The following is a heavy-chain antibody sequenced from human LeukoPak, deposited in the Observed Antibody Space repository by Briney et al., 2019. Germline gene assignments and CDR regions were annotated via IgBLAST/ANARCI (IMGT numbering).Heavy chain of an antibody. Sequence: PSETLSLTCTVSGASISSYYWTWIRQPAGKALEWIGRIYSGGNTNYNPSLESRVTVSAVTPKNQFSLKLTSLTAADTAVYYCASAHTSSCNGDPCPFFLDFWGQGTLVTVSS. CDR2: IYSGGNT. CDR3: ASAHTSSCNGDPCPFFLDF. J-gene: IGHJ4*02. D-gene: IGHD2/OR15-2a*01. V-gene: IGHV4-4*07. CDR1: GASISSYY.